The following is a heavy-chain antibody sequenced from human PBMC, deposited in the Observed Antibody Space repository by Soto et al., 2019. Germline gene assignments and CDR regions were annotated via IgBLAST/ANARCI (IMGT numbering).Heavy chain of an antibody. CDR3: ASIVATRLIGFDP. D-gene: IGHD6-6*01. CDR2: INHSGST. V-gene: IGHV4-34*01. J-gene: IGHJ5*02. Sequence: SETLSLTCAVYGGSFSGYYWSWIRQPPGKGLEWIGEINHSGSTNYNPSLKSRVTISVDTSKNQFSLKLSSVTAADTAVYYCASIVATRLIGFDPWGQGTLVTVS. CDR1: GGSFSGYY.